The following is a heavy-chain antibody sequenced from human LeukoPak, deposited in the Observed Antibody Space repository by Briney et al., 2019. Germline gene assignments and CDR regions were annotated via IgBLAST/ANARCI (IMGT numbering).Heavy chain of an antibody. Sequence: PSETLSLTCSVSGGSISSSSYFWGWIRQPPGKGLEWIASVHYSGSTYYNPSLKSRVTISVDTSKNQFSLKLSSVTAADTAVYYCAKVFEYNWNDGDYWGQGTLVTVSS. CDR1: GGSISSSSYF. V-gene: IGHV4-39*01. J-gene: IGHJ4*02. CDR3: AKVFEYNWNDGDY. CDR2: VHYSGST. D-gene: IGHD1-1*01.